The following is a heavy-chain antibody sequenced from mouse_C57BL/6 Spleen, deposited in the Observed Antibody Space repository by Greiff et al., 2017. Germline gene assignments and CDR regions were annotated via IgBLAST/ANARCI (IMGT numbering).Heavy chain of an antibody. V-gene: IGHV5-6*01. CDR1: GFTFSSYG. D-gene: IGHD1-1*01. J-gene: IGHJ3*01. Sequence: EVKLMESGGDLVKPGGSLKLSCAASGFTFSSYGMSWVRQTPDKRLEWVATISSGGSYTYYPDSVKGRFTISRDNAKNTLYLQMSSLKSEDTAMYYCAGLITTVEEAWFAYWGQGTLVTVSA. CDR3: AGLITTVEEAWFAY. CDR2: ISSGGSYT.